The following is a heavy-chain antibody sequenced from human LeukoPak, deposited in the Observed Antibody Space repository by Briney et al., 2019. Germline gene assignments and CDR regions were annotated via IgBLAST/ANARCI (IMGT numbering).Heavy chain of an antibody. V-gene: IGHV3-23*01. CDR1: GFIFSSDA. D-gene: IGHD2-2*02. CDR3: AKQTTTSCYTGSDY. CDR2: ICSSDNSR. J-gene: IGHJ4*02. Sequence: GGSLRLSCVASGFIFSSDAMSWVRQAPGKGLEWVSGICSSDNSRYYADSVKGRFTISRDNSKNTLYLQMNSLRADDTAVYYCAKQTTTSCYTGSDYWGQGTLVTVSS.